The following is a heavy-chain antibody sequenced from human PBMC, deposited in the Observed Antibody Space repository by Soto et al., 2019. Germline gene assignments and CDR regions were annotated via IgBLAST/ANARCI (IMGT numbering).Heavy chain of an antibody. CDR3: AKDPIESSSWSFDY. CDR2: ISYDGSNK. V-gene: IGHV3-30*18. D-gene: IGHD6-13*01. Sequence: PGGSLRISCAASGFTFSSYGMHWVRQAPGKGLEWVAVISYDGSNKYYADSVKGRFTISRDNSKNTLYLQMNSLRAEDTAVYYCAKDPIESSSWSFDYWGQGTLVTVSS. J-gene: IGHJ4*02. CDR1: GFTFSSYG.